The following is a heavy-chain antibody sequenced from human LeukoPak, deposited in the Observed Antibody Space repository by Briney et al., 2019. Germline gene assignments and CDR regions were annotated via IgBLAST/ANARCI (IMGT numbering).Heavy chain of an antibody. V-gene: IGHV4-59*01. Sequence: PSETLYLTCTVSGGSISNYYWSRIRQPPGKGLEWIGYIYYSGSTNYNPSLKSRVTISVDTSKNQFSLKLSSVTAADTAVYYCARSFHTYYYGSGFYGMDVWGQGTTVTVSS. D-gene: IGHD3-10*01. CDR1: GGSISNYY. CDR3: ARSFHTYYYGSGFYGMDV. J-gene: IGHJ6*02. CDR2: IYYSGST.